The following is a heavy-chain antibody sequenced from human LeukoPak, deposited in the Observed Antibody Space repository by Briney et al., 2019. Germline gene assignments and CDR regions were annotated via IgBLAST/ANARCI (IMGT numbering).Heavy chain of an antibody. Sequence: SETLSLTCTVSGGSISSYYWSWIRQPAGKGLEWIGRIYTSGSTNYNPSLKSRVTISVDTSKNQFSLKLNSVTAADTAVYYCARHAYHYDSSFDYWGQRILVTVSS. J-gene: IGHJ4*02. D-gene: IGHD3-22*01. CDR2: IYTSGST. CDR1: GGSISSYY. V-gene: IGHV4-4*07. CDR3: ARHAYHYDSSFDY.